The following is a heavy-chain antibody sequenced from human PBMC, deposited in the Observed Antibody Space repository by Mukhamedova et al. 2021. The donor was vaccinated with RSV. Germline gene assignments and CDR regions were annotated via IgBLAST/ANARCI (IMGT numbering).Heavy chain of an antibody. J-gene: IGHJ4*02. Sequence: SWVRQAPGKGLEWLANIKEDGSVKEYVDSVKGRFTISRDNARNSVYLQINSLRGEDTAVYYCATYDSWTGYSFDSWGQGALVIVSS. V-gene: IGHV3-7*01. CDR2: IKEDGSVK. CDR3: ATYDSWTGYSFDS. D-gene: IGHD3/OR15-3a*01.